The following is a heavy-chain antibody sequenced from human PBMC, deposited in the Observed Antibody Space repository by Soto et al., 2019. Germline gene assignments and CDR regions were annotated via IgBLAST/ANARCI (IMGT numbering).Heavy chain of an antibody. V-gene: IGHV3-23*01. CDR1: GFTFSSYA. CDR3: AKRPTLSLLDIVVVVAASSNNWFDP. J-gene: IGHJ5*02. D-gene: IGHD2-15*01. CDR2: ISGRCGST. Sequence: GGSLRLSCAASGFTFSSYAMSWVRQAPGKGLEWVSAISGRCGSTYYADSVKGRFTISRDNSKNTLYLQMNSLRAEDTAVYYCAKRPTLSLLDIVVVVAASSNNWFDPWGQGTLVTVSS.